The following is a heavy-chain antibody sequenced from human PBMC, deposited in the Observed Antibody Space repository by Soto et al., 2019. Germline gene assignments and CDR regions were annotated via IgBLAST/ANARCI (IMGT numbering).Heavy chain of an antibody. CDR1: GGSISSYY. D-gene: IGHD6-19*01. CDR2: IYYSGST. Sequence: SETLSLTCTVSGGSISSYYWSWIRQPPGKGLEWIGYIYYSGSTNYNPSLKSRVTISVDTSKNQFSLKLSSVTAADTAVYYCARKVAGTFGYWGQGTLVTVSS. V-gene: IGHV4-59*01. J-gene: IGHJ4*02. CDR3: ARKVAGTFGY.